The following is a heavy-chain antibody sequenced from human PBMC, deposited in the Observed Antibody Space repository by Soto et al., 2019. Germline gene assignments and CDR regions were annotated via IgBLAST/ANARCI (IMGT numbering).Heavy chain of an antibody. J-gene: IGHJ4*02. CDR3: VQTTGWPGFDF. CDR2: IYGGGTT. D-gene: IGHD6-19*01. Sequence: EVQLVESGGGLIQPGGSLRLSCAASGFSVSSKYMTWVRQAPGKGLEWVSVIYGGGTTYYADSVKGRFTISRDNSKNTLYLQRNSLRAEDTALYYCVQTTGWPGFDFWGQGTVVTVSS. V-gene: IGHV3-53*01. CDR1: GFSVSSKY.